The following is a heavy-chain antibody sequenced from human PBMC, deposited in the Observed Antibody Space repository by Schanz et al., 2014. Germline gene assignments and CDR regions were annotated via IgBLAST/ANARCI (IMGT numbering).Heavy chain of an antibody. V-gene: IGHV3-23*04. CDR2: ISGSGGST. CDR3: AKDLLYGAPMPLNHLDY. J-gene: IGHJ4*02. Sequence: VQMVESGGGVVQPGRSLRLSCAASGFAFSVYAMSWVRQAPGKGLEWVSGISGSGGSTYYADSVKGRFTISRDNSKNTLYLQMNSLRAEDTAVYYCAKDLLYGAPMPLNHLDYWGQGTLVTVSS. CDR1: GFAFSVYA. D-gene: IGHD2-2*01.